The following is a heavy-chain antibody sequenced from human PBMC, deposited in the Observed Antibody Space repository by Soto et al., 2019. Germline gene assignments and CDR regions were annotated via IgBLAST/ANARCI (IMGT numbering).Heavy chain of an antibody. CDR3: TSIAYKYGPGEY. J-gene: IGHJ4*02. Sequence: GGSLRLSCAVSGFTFSDHKKDWVRQAPGKGLEWVGRSRNKANSFSTAYAPSVKGRFTISRDDSKSSLYLQMNSLKTDDTAVYYCTSIAYKYGPGEYWGQGTLVTFSA. CDR1: GFTFSDHK. V-gene: IGHV3-72*01. D-gene: IGHD2-21*01. CDR2: SRNKANSFST.